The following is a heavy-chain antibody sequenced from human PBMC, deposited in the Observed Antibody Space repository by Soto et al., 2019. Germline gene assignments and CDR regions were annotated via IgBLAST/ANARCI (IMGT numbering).Heavy chain of an antibody. J-gene: IGHJ4*02. CDR2: SRDKPQGYST. Sequence: GSLRLSCACSGFTLSDHYIDCVLHAPGKGLEGVVRSRDKPQGYSTTYAASVKGRFTTSRDESKNSAYLQMNSLKTEDTAVYYCVRATFFSDSSGYTRCLDYWGQGTLVTVSS. CDR3: VRATFFSDSSGYTRCLDY. V-gene: IGHV3-72*01. CDR1: GFTLSDHY. D-gene: IGHD3-22*01.